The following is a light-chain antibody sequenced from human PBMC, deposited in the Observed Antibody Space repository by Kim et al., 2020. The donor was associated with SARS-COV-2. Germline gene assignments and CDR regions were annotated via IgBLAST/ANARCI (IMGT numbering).Light chain of an antibody. CDR2: AAS. CDR3: QQYDNYRT. CDR1: QGIRSW. V-gene: IGKV1-12*01. Sequence: DIQMTQAPSSVSATGDDRVTITCRASQGIRSWLSWYQQKPGKVPKLLIYAASSLQSGAPSRFSGSKSGTDFTLTISRLQPEDFATYYCQQYDNYRTFGQGTKVDIK. J-gene: IGKJ1*01.